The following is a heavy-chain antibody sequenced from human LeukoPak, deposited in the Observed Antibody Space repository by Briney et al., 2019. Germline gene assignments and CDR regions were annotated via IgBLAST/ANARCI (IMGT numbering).Heavy chain of an antibody. CDR3: TTDPYGDYGFDP. J-gene: IGHJ5*02. Sequence: PGGSLRLSYAASGFTFSNAWMSWVRQAPGKGLEWVGRIKSKTDGGTTDYAAPVKGRFTISRDDSKNTLYLQMNSLKTEDTAVYYCTTDPYGDYGFDPWGQGTLVTVSS. V-gene: IGHV3-15*01. CDR1: GFTFSNAW. CDR2: IKSKTDGGTT. D-gene: IGHD4-17*01.